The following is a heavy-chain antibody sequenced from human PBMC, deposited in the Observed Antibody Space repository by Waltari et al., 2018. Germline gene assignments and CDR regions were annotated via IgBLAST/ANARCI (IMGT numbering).Heavy chain of an antibody. J-gene: IGHJ3*02. V-gene: IGHV4-31*01. CDR2: VYKSGST. D-gene: IGHD2-2*01. Sequence: QVQLQEPGSGLVKPSQALSLTCSVPGASTSSGSSGGTSLRQYPGKGLEWIGYVYKSGSTYYNPSLKSLVIISVDMSENQFSLRLNSVTAADTAVYYCARVGGIRGYAPVGAFDIWGQGKMVTVSS. CDR3: ARVGGIRGYAPVGAFDI. CDR1: GASTSSGSSG.